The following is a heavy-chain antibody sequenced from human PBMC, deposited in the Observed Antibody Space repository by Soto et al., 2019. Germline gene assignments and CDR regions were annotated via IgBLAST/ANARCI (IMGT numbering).Heavy chain of an antibody. CDR2: ISYDGSNK. V-gene: IGHV3-30*18. D-gene: IGHD3-22*01. CDR1: GFTFSSYG. Sequence: VGSLRLSCAASGFTFSSYGMHWVRQAPGKGLEWVAVISYDGSNKYYADSVKGRFTISRDNSKNTLYLQMNSLRAEDTAVYYCAKDHKAVVVITRGFDYWGQGTLVTVSS. CDR3: AKDHKAVVVITRGFDY. J-gene: IGHJ4*02.